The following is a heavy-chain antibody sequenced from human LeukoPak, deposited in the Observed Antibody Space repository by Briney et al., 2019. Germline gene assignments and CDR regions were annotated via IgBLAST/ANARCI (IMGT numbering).Heavy chain of an antibody. J-gene: IGHJ4*02. D-gene: IGHD6-13*01. CDR2: IYDSGST. CDR1: GASISSDY. CDR3: ARSGIAAAATDY. V-gene: IGHV4-39*07. Sequence: PSETLSLTCTVSGASISSDYWSWIRQPPGKGLEWIGSIYDSGSTYYNPSLKSRVTISVDTSKNQFSLKLSSVTAADTAMYYCARSGIAAAATDYWGQGTLVTVSS.